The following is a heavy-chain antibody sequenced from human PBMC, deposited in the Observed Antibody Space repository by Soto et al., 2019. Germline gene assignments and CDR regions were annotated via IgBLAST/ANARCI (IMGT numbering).Heavy chain of an antibody. Sequence: SETLSLTCTVSGGSISSGGYYWSWIRQHPGKGLEWIGYIYYSGSTYYNPSLKSRVTISVDTSKNQFSLKLSSVTAADTAVYYCARAGYGGVIDYWGQGTLVTVSS. J-gene: IGHJ4*02. V-gene: IGHV4-31*03. CDR1: GGSISSGGYY. CDR3: ARAGYGGVIDY. CDR2: IYYSGST. D-gene: IGHD2-8*02.